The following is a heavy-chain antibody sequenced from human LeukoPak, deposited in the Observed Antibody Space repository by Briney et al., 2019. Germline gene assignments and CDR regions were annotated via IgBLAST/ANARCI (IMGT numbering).Heavy chain of an antibody. Sequence: GGSLRLSCAASGFTFSSYGMHWVRQAPGKGLEWVAVIWYDGSNKYYADSVKGRFTISRDNSKNTLSLQVSSLRTEDTAVYYCAKDRYSYAFEYSDSWGQGTLVTVSS. CDR2: IWYDGSNK. CDR1: GFTFSSYG. D-gene: IGHD5-18*01. J-gene: IGHJ4*02. CDR3: AKDRYSYAFEYSDS. V-gene: IGHV3-30*02.